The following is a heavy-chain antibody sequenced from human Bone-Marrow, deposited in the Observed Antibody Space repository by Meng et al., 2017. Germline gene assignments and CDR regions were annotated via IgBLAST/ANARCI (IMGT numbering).Heavy chain of an antibody. Sequence: QVQLVQSGAEVKKPGASVKVSCKVSGYTLTELSMHWVRQATGQGLEWMGWMNPNSGNTGYAQKFQGRVTMTRNTSISTAYMELSSLRSEDTAVYYCARSGIQLWLYYWGQGTLVTVSS. CDR3: ARSGIQLWLYY. CDR1: GYTLTELS. D-gene: IGHD5-18*01. V-gene: IGHV1-8*01. J-gene: IGHJ4*02. CDR2: MNPNSGNT.